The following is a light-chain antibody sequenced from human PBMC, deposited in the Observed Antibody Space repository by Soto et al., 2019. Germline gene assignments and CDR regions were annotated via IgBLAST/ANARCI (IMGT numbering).Light chain of an antibody. J-gene: IGKJ1*01. CDR1: HSVSSY. CDR2: GAS. CDR3: HQNNNWPPWT. V-gene: IGKV3-15*01. Sequence: QSPSSLSLSQGERATLSCRASHSVSSYLALYQQKPGHARRLLYDGASTRASILPAMFSGSWSRTEFTLTSSSLQSEDSAVYCCHQNNNWPPWTFGQGTKVDIK.